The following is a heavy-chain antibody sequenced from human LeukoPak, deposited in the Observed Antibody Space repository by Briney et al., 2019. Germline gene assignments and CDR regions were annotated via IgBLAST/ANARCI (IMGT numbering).Heavy chain of an antibody. CDR1: GYTLTELS. Sequence: ASVKVSCRVSGYTLTELSMHWVRQAPGKGLEWMGGFDPEDGETIYAQKSQGRVTMTEDTSTDTAYMELSSLRSEDTAVYYCATGAGRVVVVAATRENWFDPWGQGTLVTVSS. CDR2: FDPEDGET. D-gene: IGHD2-15*01. V-gene: IGHV1-24*01. J-gene: IGHJ5*02. CDR3: ATGAGRVVVVAATRENWFDP.